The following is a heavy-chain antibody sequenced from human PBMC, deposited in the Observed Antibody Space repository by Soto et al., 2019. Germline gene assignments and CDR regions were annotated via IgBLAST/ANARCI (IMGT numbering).Heavy chain of an antibody. CDR2: FYKGGST. CDR3: ARGYGSSSYFVAY. Sequence: PGGSLRLSCGASGFTAITNYMSWVRQAPGKGLEWVSIFYKGGSTYYADSVKGRFTLSRDNSKNTLYLQMNSLRAEDTAIYYCARGYGSSSYFVAYWGQGIQVTVSS. CDR1: GFTAITNY. V-gene: IGHV3-53*01. D-gene: IGHD6-13*01. J-gene: IGHJ4*02.